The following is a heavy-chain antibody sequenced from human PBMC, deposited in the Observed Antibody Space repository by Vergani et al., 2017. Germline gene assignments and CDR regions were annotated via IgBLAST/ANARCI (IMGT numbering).Heavy chain of an antibody. CDR1: GGSISSSNW. Sequence: QVQLQESGPGLVKPPGTLSLSCAVSGGSISSSNWWSWVRQPPGKGLEWIGEIYHSGSTNYNPSLKGRVTISVDKSKNQFSLKLSSVTAADTAVYYCASYQSGDYVVPDHFYGMDVWGQGTTVTVSS. CDR2: IYHSGST. CDR3: ASYQSGDYVVPDHFYGMDV. V-gene: IGHV4-4*03. J-gene: IGHJ6*02. D-gene: IGHD4-17*01.